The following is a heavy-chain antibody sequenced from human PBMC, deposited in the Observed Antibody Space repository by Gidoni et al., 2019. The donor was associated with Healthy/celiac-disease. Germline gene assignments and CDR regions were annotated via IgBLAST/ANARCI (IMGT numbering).Heavy chain of an antibody. V-gene: IGHV4-59*01. Sequence: QVQLQDPGPGLVKLSETLSLTGTVSGGSISRYYWRWGRQPPGKGLEWIGYIYYSGSTNYNPSLKSRVTISVDTSKNQFSLKLSSVTAADTAVYYCARAHYYDSSGYYFDYWGQGTLVTVSS. D-gene: IGHD3-22*01. CDR3: ARAHYYDSSGYYFDY. CDR2: IYYSGST. J-gene: IGHJ4*02. CDR1: GGSISRYY.